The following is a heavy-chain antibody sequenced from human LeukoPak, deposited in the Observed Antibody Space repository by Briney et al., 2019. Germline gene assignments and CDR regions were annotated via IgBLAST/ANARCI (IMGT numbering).Heavy chain of an antibody. D-gene: IGHD6-19*01. CDR3: VSGSSGWFDDNWFDP. CDR1: GFTFSHSA. V-gene: IGHV3-23*01. J-gene: IGHJ5*02. CDR2: FSGSDGST. Sequence: GGSLRLSCAASGFTFSHSAMTWVRQAPGKGLEWVSGFSGSDGSTNSADSVKGRFTISRDNSKNTLYPQMNSLRAEDTAVYYCVSGSSGWFDDNWFDPWGQGTLVTVSS.